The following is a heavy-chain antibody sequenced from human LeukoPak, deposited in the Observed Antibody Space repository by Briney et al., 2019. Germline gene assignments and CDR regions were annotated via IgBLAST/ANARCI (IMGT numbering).Heavy chain of an antibody. CDR2: ISSYNGNT. Sequence: ASVKVSCKASGYTFTSYGISWRRQAPGQGLEWLGWISSYNGNTNYAQKFQGRVTMTTDKPTSTAYMHLRSLKSDDTAVYYCAVHAFYSGGYHFDYWGQGTLVTVSS. CDR3: AVHAFYSGGYHFDY. CDR1: GYTFTSYG. J-gene: IGHJ4*02. D-gene: IGHD5-12*01. V-gene: IGHV1-18*01.